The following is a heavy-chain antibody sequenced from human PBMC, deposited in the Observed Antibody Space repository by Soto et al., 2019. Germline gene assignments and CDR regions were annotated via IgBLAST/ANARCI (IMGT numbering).Heavy chain of an antibody. V-gene: IGHV3-21*01. CDR1: GFAFTGYT. Sequence: EVHLVESGGALVKPGGSLTLSCAASGFAFTGYTMNWVRQAPGTGLEWVSSIASGSNSVDYADSLKGRFTVSRDNAKNSLSLHTHSLRVEDTAVYYCARDTGFYADSGQKHYYGMDVWGQGTTVIVSS. CDR2: IASGSNSV. J-gene: IGHJ6*02. D-gene: IGHD3-16*01. CDR3: ARDTGFYADSGQKHYYGMDV.